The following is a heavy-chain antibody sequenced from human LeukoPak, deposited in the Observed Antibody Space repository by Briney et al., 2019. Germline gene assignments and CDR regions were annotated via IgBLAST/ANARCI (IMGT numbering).Heavy chain of an antibody. J-gene: IGHJ6*03. CDR3: ARGYGSLWLRGYYYMDV. V-gene: IGHV3-48*02. CDR2: ISSRSRTR. D-gene: IGHD5-12*01. CDR1: GFTFSSYS. Sequence: GGALRLSCAASGFTFSSYSMNWVRQAPGKGLEWGSYISSRSRTRYYAGSVKGRFTISRDNAKTSLYLQMNSLRDEDTAVYYCARGYGSLWLRGYYYMDVWGKGTTVTVSS.